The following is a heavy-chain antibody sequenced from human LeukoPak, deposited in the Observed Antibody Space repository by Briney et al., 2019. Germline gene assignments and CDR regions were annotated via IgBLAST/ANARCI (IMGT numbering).Heavy chain of an antibody. Sequence: SETLSLTCTVSGGSISSGGYYWSWIRQHPGKGLEWIGYIYYSGSTYNNPSLKSRVTISVDTSKNQFSLKLSSVTAADTAVYYCAREPSYYSSSLGHAVPDYWGQGTLVTVSS. CDR1: GGSISSGGYY. CDR3: AREPSYYSSSLGHAVPDY. CDR2: IYYSGST. V-gene: IGHV4-31*03. D-gene: IGHD6-6*01. J-gene: IGHJ4*02.